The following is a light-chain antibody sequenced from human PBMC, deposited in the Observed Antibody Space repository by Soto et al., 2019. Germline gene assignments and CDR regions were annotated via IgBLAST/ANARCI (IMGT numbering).Light chain of an antibody. V-gene: IGKV3-20*01. J-gene: IGKJ4*01. CDR3: QQYGDSPLT. CDR1: QSVSSSY. CDR2: GAS. Sequence: EIVLTQSPGTLSLSPGEGATLSCRASQSVSSSYLAWYQQKPGQAPRVLIYGASSRATGIPDRFSGSGSGTDFTLTISRLEPEDFAVYYCQQYGDSPLTFGGGTKVEIK.